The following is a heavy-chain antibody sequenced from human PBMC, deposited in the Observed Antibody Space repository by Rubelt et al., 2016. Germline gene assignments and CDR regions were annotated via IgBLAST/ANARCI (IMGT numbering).Heavy chain of an antibody. CDR2: IIGSGGST. CDR3: AKVVVGLATYDY. V-gene: IGHV3-23*04. D-gene: IGHD1-26*01. J-gene: IGHJ4*02. Sequence: EVQLVESGGTFIQPGGSLRLSCTASGFTFSNYAMSWVRQAPGKGLEWVSTIIGSGGSTFYADSVKGRFTISRENSKNRLYLLMKGLGAEETAVYYCAKVVVGLATYDYWGQGTLVTVSS. CDR1: GFTFSNYA.